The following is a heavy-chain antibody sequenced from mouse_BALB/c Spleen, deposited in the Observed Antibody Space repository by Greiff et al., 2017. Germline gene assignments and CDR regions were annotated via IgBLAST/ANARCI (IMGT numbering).Heavy chain of an antibody. Sequence: EVHLVESGGGLVQPGGSRKLSCAASGFTFSSFGMHWVRQAPEKGLEWVAYISSGSSTIYYADTVKGRFTISRDNPKNTLFLQMTSLRSEDTAMYYCAREDYYGSKYFDYWGQGTTLTVSS. J-gene: IGHJ2*01. CDR3: AREDYYGSKYFDY. CDR2: ISSGSSTI. V-gene: IGHV5-17*02. D-gene: IGHD1-2*01. CDR1: GFTFSSFG.